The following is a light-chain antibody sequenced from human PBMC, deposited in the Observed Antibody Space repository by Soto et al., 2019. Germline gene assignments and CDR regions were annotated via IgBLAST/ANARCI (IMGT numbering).Light chain of an antibody. J-gene: IGKJ1*01. V-gene: IGKV3-15*01. CDR3: QQYNNWPPLT. CDR1: QSVSSN. Sequence: EIVMTQSPATLSVSPGERATLSCRASQSVSSNLAWYQQKPRQAPTLLIYGASTRATGIPARFSGSGSGTEFTLTISGLQSEDFAVYYWQQYNNWPPLTFGQGTKVEIK. CDR2: GAS.